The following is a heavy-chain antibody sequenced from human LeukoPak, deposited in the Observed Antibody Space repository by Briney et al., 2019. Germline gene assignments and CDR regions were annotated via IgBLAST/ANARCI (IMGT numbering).Heavy chain of an antibody. V-gene: IGHV4-4*07. CDR2: IYTSGST. CDR3: AREDDCSSTSCYLGLYNWFDP. D-gene: IGHD2-2*01. CDR1: GGSISSYY. J-gene: IGHJ5*02. Sequence: SETLSLTCTVSGGSISSYYWSWIRQPAGKGLEWIGRIYTSGSTNYNPSLKSRVTMSVDTSKNQFSLKLSSVTAADTAVDYCAREDDCSSTSCYLGLYNWFDPWGQGTLVTVSS.